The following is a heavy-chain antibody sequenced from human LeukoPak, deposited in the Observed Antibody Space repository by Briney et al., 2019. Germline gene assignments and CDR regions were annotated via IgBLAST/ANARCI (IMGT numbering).Heavy chain of an antibody. J-gene: IGHJ4*02. CDR2: INPNSGGT. V-gene: IGHV1-2*02. CDR3: ARVSYYYDSSGYYHLDY. D-gene: IGHD3-22*01. CDR1: GYTFTGYY. Sequence: ASVKVSCKASGYTFTGYYMHWVRQAPGQGLEWMGWINPNSGGTNYAQKFQGRVTMTRDTSISTAYMELSRPRSDDTAVYYCARVSYYYDSSGYYHLDYWGQGTLVTVSS.